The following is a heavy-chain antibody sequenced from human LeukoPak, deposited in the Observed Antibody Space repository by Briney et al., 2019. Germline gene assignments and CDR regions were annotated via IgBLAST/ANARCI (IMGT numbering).Heavy chain of an antibody. V-gene: IGHV1-46*01. J-gene: IGHJ4*02. D-gene: IGHD3-10*01. CDR1: GYTFTSYY. Sequence: ASVKVSCKASGYTFTSYYLLWVRQAPGQGLEWMGIINPSGGSPNYAQKFQGRVTMTRDTSTSTVYMELRSLRSADTALYYCAREFVEGRSGELRYWGQGTLVTVSS. CDR3: AREFVEGRSGELRY. CDR2: INPSGGSP.